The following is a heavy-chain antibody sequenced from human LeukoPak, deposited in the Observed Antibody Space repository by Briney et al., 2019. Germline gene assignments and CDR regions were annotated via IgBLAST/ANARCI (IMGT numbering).Heavy chain of an antibody. J-gene: IGHJ4*02. D-gene: IGHD3-3*01. V-gene: IGHV3-30*18. CDR2: ISYDGSNK. CDR1: GFTFSSYS. CDR3: AKDGAGGFWSGYSTFDY. Sequence: GGSLRLSCAASGFTFSSYSMNWVRQAPGKGLEWVAVISYDGSNKYYADSVKGRFTISRDNSKNTLYLQMNSLRAEDTAVYYCAKDGAGGFWSGYSTFDYWGQGTLVTVSS.